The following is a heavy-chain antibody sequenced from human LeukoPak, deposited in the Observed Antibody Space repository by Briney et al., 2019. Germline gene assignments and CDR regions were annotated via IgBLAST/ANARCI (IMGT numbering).Heavy chain of an antibody. CDR1: GFTFTNAW. CDR2: IKSKTDGETT. V-gene: IGHV3-15*01. J-gene: IGHJ4*02. CDR3: TTDLGTYYHGSQRLIPIDY. Sequence: PGGSLRLSCVDSGFTFTNAWMSWVRQAPGKGLEWIGRIKSKTDGETTNYAEPVRGRFTISRDYSKSAVYLQMNSLKIEHTAVYYCTTDLGTYYHGSQRLIPIDYWGQGTLVTVSS. D-gene: IGHD3-10*01.